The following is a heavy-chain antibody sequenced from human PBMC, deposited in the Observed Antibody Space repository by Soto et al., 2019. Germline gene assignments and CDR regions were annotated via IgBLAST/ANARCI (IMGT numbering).Heavy chain of an antibody. CDR1: GGSTSSDNY. V-gene: IGHV4-30-4*01. D-gene: IGHD3-16*01. Sequence: SETLSLTCTVSGGSTSSDNYWSWIRQPPGKGLEWIGHIYYSGNTDYNPSLKSRLAISIDTSKNQFSLKLSSVNAADTAVYFCAREGGESSDGLYYFDSWGQGSLVTVS. CDR2: IYYSGNT. CDR3: AREGGESSDGLYYFDS. J-gene: IGHJ4*02.